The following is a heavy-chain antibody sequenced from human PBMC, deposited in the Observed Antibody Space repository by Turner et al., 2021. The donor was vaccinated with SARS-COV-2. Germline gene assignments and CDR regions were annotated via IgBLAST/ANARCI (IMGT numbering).Heavy chain of an antibody. CDR3: ARDGSGYYDSSGLLDY. Sequence: QVQLVELGGGVVKPGRSLGPPWAAPGFTFSSSGMHWVRQAPGKGLEWVAVISYDGSDKYYADSVKGRFTISRDNSKNTLYLQMNSLRAEDTAVYYCARDGSGYYDSSGLLDYWGQGTLVTVSS. D-gene: IGHD3-22*01. CDR1: GFTFSSSG. CDR2: ISYDGSDK. V-gene: IGHV3-30*03. J-gene: IGHJ4*02.